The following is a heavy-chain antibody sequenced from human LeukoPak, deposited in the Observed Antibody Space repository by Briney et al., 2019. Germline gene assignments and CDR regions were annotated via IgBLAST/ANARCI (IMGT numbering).Heavy chain of an antibody. CDR1: GYTFTSYG. CDR2: ISAYNGNT. CDR3: AAGRYYYGSGSYYRSPPFDY. D-gene: IGHD3-10*01. J-gene: IGHJ4*02. V-gene: IGHV1-18*01. Sequence: ASVKVSCKASGYTFTSYGISWVRQAPGQGLEWMGWISAYNGNTNYAQKLQGRVTMTRDMSTSTAYMELSSLRSEDTAVYYCAAGRYYYGSGSYYRSPPFDYWGQGTLVTVSS.